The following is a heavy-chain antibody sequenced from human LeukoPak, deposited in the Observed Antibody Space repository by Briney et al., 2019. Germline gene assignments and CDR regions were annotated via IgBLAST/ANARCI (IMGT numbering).Heavy chain of an antibody. D-gene: IGHD1-7*01. CDR1: GGSVSSYY. J-gene: IGHJ6*02. CDR2: IYYSGST. Sequence: SETLSLTCTVSGGSVSSYYWSWIRQPPGKGLEWIGYIYYSGSTNYNPSLKSRVTISVDTSKNQFSLKLSSVTAADTAVYHCARDNWNYGSSMDVWGQGTAVTVSS. CDR3: ARDNWNYGSSMDV. V-gene: IGHV4-59*02.